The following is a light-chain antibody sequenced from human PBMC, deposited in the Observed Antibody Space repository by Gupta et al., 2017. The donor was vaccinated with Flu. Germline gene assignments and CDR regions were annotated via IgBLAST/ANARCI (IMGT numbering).Light chain of an antibody. Sequence: DVVMTQSPLSLPVTLGQPASISCRASQGLVYIDGNTYLSWFQQRPGQAPRRLIYKGSNRDSGVPDRFSGSGSSTDFTLKISSVEAEDVGVYFCNHGNHCPWTFGQGTKVEIK. V-gene: IGKV2-30*01. CDR1: QGLVYIDGNTY. CDR3: NHGNHCPWT. J-gene: IGKJ1*01. CDR2: KGS.